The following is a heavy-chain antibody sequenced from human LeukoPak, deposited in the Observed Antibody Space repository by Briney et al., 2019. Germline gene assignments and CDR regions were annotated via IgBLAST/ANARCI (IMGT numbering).Heavy chain of an antibody. V-gene: IGHV1-18*01. CDR1: GYTFTSYG. CDR2: ISAYNGNT. CDR3: ATMYSSSWYLTFDY. D-gene: IGHD6-13*01. J-gene: IGHJ4*02. Sequence: ASVKVSCKASGYTFTSYGISWVRQAPGQGLEWMGWISAYNGNTNYAQKLQGRVTMTTDTSTSTAYMELRSLRSEDTAVYYCATMYSSSWYLTFDYWGQGTLVTVSS.